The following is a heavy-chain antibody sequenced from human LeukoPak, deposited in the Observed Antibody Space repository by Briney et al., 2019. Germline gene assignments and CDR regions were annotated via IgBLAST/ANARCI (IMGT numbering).Heavy chain of an antibody. CDR2: IYPGDSDT. CDR3: ARGGLYGYNYKDY. V-gene: IGHV5-51*01. J-gene: IGHJ4*02. D-gene: IGHD5-24*01. CDR1: GYSFTTYW. Sequence: GESLKISCKGSGYSFTTYWIGWVRQMPGKGLEWMGVIYPGDSDTRYSPSFQGQVTFSADKSINTAYLHWSSLKASDTAMYYCARGGLYGYNYKDYWGQGTLVTVSS.